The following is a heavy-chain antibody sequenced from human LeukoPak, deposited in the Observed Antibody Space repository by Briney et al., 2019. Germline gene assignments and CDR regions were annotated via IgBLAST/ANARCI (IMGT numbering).Heavy chain of an antibody. V-gene: IGHV3-7*02. J-gene: IGHJ4*02. CDR2: IKQDGSEK. CDR3: ATDLGSSRPNF. D-gene: IGHD6-13*01. Sequence: GGSLRLSCAASGVSFSSYWLSWVRQPPGKGLEWVGKIKQDGSEKYNVDSEKGRFIISKANAKNSLYMQRTSLRAEDTAVYYWATDLGSSRPNFWGQGILVTVSS. CDR1: GVSFSSYW.